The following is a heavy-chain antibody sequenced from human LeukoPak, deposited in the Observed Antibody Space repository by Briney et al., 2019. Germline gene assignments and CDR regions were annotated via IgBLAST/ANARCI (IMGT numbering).Heavy chain of an antibody. CDR1: GFTFSSYG. CDR3: AKDDIVVVVSAIWD. Sequence: GGSLRLSCAASGFTFSSYGMSWVRQAPGKGLEWVSDISGSGGSTYYADSVKGRFTISRDNSKNTLYLQMNSLRAEDTAVYYCAKDDIVVVVSAIWDWGQGTLVAVSS. V-gene: IGHV3-23*01. J-gene: IGHJ4*02. CDR2: ISGSGGST. D-gene: IGHD2-8*02.